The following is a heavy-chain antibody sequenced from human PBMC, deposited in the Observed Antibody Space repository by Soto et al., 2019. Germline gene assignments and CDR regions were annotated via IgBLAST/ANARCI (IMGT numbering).Heavy chain of an antibody. CDR3: ARAEHYYDSSGHDY. V-gene: IGHV1-46*01. Sequence: RASVKVSCKASGYTITSYYMHSVRQAPEQRLEWMEIINPSGGSTSYAQKFQGRVTMTRDTSTSTVYMELSSLRSEDTAVYYCARAEHYYDSSGHDYWGQGTLVTVPQ. D-gene: IGHD3-22*01. CDR1: GYTITSYY. J-gene: IGHJ4*02. CDR2: INPSGGST.